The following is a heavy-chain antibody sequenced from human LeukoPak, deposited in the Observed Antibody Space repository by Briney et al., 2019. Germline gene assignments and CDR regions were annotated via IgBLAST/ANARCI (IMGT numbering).Heavy chain of an antibody. Sequence: PGESLKISCKGSGHSFTSYWIGWVRQMPGKGLEWMGIIYPGDSDTRYSPSFQGQVTISADKSISTAYLQWSSLKASDTAMYYCARLVSSGWSTRHAWFDPWGQGTLVTVSS. CDR3: ARLVSSGWSTRHAWFDP. V-gene: IGHV5-51*03. J-gene: IGHJ5*02. CDR2: IYPGDSDT. D-gene: IGHD6-19*01. CDR1: GHSFTSYW.